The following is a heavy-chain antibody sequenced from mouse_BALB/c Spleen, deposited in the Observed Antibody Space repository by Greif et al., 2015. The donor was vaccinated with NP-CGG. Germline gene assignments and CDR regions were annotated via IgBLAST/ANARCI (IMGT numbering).Heavy chain of an antibody. CDR1: GFSLTSYG. D-gene: IGHD2-3*01. CDR2: IWAGGST. V-gene: IGHV2-9*02. CDR3: ARAYEGAMDY. Sequence: VHLVESGPGLVAPSQSLSITCTVSGFSLTSYGVHGVRQPPGKGLEWLGVIWAGGSTNYNSALMSRLSISKDNSKSQVFLKMNSLQTDDTAMYYCARAYEGAMDYWGQGTSVTVSS. J-gene: IGHJ4*01.